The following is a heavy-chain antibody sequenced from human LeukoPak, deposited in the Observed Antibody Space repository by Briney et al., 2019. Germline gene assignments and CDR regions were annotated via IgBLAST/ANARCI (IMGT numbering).Heavy chain of an antibody. D-gene: IGHD6-6*01. V-gene: IGHV4-34*01. J-gene: IGHJ1*01. CDR2: INHSGST. CDR3: ARAVPNLRAFQH. CDR1: GGSFSGYY. Sequence: SETLSLSCAVSGGSFSGYYRCWIRQPPGKGLEWIGEINHSGSTNYNPSLNSRVTISEDTSKSQFSLKLSSVTAADTAVYYCARAVPNLRAFQHWGQGTLVTVSS.